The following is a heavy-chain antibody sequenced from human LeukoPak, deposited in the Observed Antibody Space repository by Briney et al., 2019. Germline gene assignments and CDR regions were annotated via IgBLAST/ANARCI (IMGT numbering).Heavy chain of an antibody. CDR2: INPSGGST. J-gene: IGHJ4*02. CDR3: AREPPARRFDY. V-gene: IGHV1-46*01. D-gene: IGHD6-6*01. Sequence: ASVKVSCKASGYTFTGYYMHWVRQAPGQGLEWMGIINPSGGSTSYAQKFQGRVTMTRDMSASTVYMELSSLRSEDTAVYYCAREPPARRFDYWGQGTLVTVSS. CDR1: GYTFTGYY.